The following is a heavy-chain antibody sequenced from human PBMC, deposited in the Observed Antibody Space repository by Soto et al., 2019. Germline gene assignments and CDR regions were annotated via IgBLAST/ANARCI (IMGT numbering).Heavy chain of an antibody. Sequence: GGSLRLSCAASGFTFSSYSMNWVRQAPGKGLEWVSSISSSSSYIYYADSVKGRFTISRDNAKNSLYLQMNSLRAEDTAVYYCARDRAVTNDRNPYYYYYYGMDVWGQGTTVTVSS. J-gene: IGHJ6*02. CDR3: ARDRAVTNDRNPYYYYYYGMDV. CDR1: GFTFSSYS. V-gene: IGHV3-21*01. CDR2: ISSSSSYI. D-gene: IGHD4-17*01.